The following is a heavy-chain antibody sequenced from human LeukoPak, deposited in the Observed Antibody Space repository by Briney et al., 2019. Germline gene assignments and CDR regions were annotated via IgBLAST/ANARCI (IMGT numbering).Heavy chain of an antibody. J-gene: IGHJ4*02. Sequence: SETLSLTCTVSGGSISSYYWSWIRQPPGKGLEWIGYIYYSGSTNYNPSLKSRVTISVDTSKNQFSLKLSSVTAADTAVYYCARENDYGDYEDWGQGTLVTVSS. V-gene: IGHV4-59*01. CDR2: IYYSGST. CDR1: GGSISSYY. D-gene: IGHD4-17*01. CDR3: ARENDYGDYED.